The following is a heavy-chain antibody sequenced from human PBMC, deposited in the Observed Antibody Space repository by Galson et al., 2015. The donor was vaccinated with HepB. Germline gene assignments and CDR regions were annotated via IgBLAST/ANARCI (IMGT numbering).Heavy chain of an antibody. J-gene: IGHJ4*02. Sequence: SLRLSCAASGFTFSNYAFHWVRQAPGKGLEWVALISYDDINKYYADSLKGRFTISSDKSKNTLFLQMNNMRGEDTALYYCASLETRGMTTMPFDYWGQGTPVTVSS. V-gene: IGHV3-30-3*02. D-gene: IGHD5-24*01. CDR3: ASLETRGMTTMPFDY. CDR2: ISYDDINK. CDR1: GFTFSNYA.